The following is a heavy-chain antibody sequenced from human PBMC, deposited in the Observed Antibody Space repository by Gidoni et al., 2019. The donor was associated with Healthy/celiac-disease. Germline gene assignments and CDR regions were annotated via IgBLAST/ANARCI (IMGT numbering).Heavy chain of an antibody. V-gene: IGHV4-34*01. CDR3: ARVRLNGDPGDY. CDR1: GGSFSGYH. D-gene: IGHD3-10*01. CDR2: INHSGST. J-gene: IGHJ4*02. Sequence: QAQLQQWGSGLLKPSVTLSLTCAVYGGSFSGYHWSWISQPPGKGLEWSGEINHSGSTNYNTSLKSRVTISVDTSKNQFSLQLSSVTAADTAVYYCARVRLNGDPGDYWGQGTLVTVSS.